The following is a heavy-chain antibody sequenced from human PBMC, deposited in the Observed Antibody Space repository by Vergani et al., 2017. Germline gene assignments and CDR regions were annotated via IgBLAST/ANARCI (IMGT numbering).Heavy chain of an antibody. CDR2: INHSGST. J-gene: IGHJ4*02. CDR3: ARTSGRTPLDY. V-gene: IGHV4-34*01. CDR1: GGSFSGYY. Sequence: QVQLQQWGAGLLKPSETLSLTCAVYGGSFSGYYWSWIRQPPGKGLEWIGEINHSGSTNYNPSLKSRVTISVDTSKNQFSLKLGSVTAADTAVYYCARTSGRTPLDYWGQGTLVTVSS. D-gene: IGHD4-23*01.